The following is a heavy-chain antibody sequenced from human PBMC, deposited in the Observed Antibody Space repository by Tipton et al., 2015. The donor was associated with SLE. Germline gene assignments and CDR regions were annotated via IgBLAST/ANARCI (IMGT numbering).Heavy chain of an antibody. V-gene: IGHV4-39*07. CDR3: AGSISWSPNWFDP. Sequence: TLSLTCTVSGGSISGSDYYWGWIRQPPGKGLEWIGNIYSSGSTFYNPSLTSRVTISLDTFKNQFSLSLSSVTAADTAVYYCAGSISWSPNWFDPWGLGTLVTVSS. D-gene: IGHD2-2*01. CDR1: GGSISGSDYY. CDR2: IYSSGST. J-gene: IGHJ5*02.